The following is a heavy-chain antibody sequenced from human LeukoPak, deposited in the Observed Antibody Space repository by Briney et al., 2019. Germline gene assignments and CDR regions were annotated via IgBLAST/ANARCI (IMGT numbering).Heavy chain of an antibody. J-gene: IGHJ6*03. CDR3: ARDSYDFWSGPIYYYYMDV. D-gene: IGHD3-3*01. CDR2: IYYSGST. Sequence: SETLSLTCTVSGSSISSSSYYWGWIRQPPGKGLEWIGSIYYSGSTYYNPSLKSRFTISVDTSKNQFSLKLSSVTAADKAVYYCARDSYDFWSGPIYYYYMDVWGQGPTVTVSS. CDR1: GSSISSSSYY. V-gene: IGHV4-39*07.